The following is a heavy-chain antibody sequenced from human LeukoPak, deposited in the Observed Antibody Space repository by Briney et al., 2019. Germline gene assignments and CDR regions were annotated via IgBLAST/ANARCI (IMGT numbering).Heavy chain of an antibody. CDR3: ARDEGLMQGWFDP. CDR2: IYYTGSA. CDR1: GGSISSYY. J-gene: IGHJ5*02. V-gene: IGHV4-59*01. Sequence: SETLSLTCTISGGSISSYYWSWIRQPPGKGLEWIGYIYYTGSANYNPSLKSRVTISLNTSKNQFSLKLNSMTAADTAVYYCARDEGLMQGWFDPWGQGTLVTVSS. D-gene: IGHD3-3*01.